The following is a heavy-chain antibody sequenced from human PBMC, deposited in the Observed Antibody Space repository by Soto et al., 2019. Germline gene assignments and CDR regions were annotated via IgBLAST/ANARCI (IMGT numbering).Heavy chain of an antibody. CDR3: AGTTSHHWLYMDV. D-gene: IGHD1-1*01. CDR1: GDSVSGNSAA. V-gene: IGHV6-1*01. CDR2: TYYRSRWYN. Sequence: QVQLQESGPGLVKPSQTLSVTCAISGDSVSGNSAAWNRIRLSPSRGLEWLARTYYRSRWYNDYAVSVRSRITVNADTSKNQFSLQLTSVTPEDTAIYYCAGTTSHHWLYMDVWGRGTTVTVSS. J-gene: IGHJ6*03.